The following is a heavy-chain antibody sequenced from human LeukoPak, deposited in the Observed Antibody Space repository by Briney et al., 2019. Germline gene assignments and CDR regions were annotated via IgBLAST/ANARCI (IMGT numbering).Heavy chain of an antibody. V-gene: IGHV5-51*01. Sequence: GESLKISFKGSGYSFTSYWIGWVRRMPGKGVEWMGIIYPGDSDTRYSPSFQGQVTISADKSISTAYLQWSSLKASDTAMYYCAYCSSTSCSDAFDIWGQGTMVTVSS. D-gene: IGHD2-2*01. CDR1: GYSFTSYW. CDR3: AYCSSTSCSDAFDI. CDR2: IYPGDSDT. J-gene: IGHJ3*02.